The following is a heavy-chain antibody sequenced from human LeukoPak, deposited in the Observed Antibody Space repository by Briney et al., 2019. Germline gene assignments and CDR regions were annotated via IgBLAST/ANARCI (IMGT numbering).Heavy chain of an antibody. J-gene: IGHJ6*02. Sequence: ASVKVSFKASGYTFTSYYMHWVRQAPGQGLEWMGIINPSGGSTSYAQKFQGRVTMTRDTSTSTVYMELSSLRSEDTAVYYCARGPNYGDDYYYYGMDVWGQGTTVTVSS. CDR2: INPSGGST. D-gene: IGHD4-17*01. CDR3: ARGPNYGDDYYYYGMDV. V-gene: IGHV1-46*01. CDR1: GYTFTSYY.